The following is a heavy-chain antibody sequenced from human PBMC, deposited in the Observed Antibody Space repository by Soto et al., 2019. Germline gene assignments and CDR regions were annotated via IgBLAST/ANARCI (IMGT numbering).Heavy chain of an antibody. CDR2: ISRTSSTI. J-gene: IGHJ4*02. CDR1: GFTFSSYA. CDR3: ARGPPLGHYFDY. Sequence: PGGSLRLSCAASGFTFSSYAMNWVRQAPGRGLEWVAYISRTSSTIYYAGSVRGRFTISRDSAKNSLYLQMNSLRDEDTAVYYCARGPPLGHYFDYWGQGTLVTVSS. V-gene: IGHV3-48*02.